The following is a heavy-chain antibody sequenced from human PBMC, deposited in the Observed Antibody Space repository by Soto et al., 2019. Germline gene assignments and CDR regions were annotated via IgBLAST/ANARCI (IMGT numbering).Heavy chain of an antibody. Sequence: EVHLVESGGGLVQPGGSLRLSCAGSGFTFSNHWMNWVRQAPGKGLEWVANIKADGSEKYYVDSVKGRFTISTDNAKNSLYRQIHSLRAEDTAVYYCARARGVDSWGQGTLVYVSS. V-gene: IGHV3-7*03. D-gene: IGHD3-16*01. CDR2: IKADGSEK. CDR1: GFTFSNHW. J-gene: IGHJ5*01. CDR3: ARARGVDS.